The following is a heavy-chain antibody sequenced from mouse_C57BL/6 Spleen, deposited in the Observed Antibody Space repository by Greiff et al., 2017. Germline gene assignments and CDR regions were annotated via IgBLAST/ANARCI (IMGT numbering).Heavy chain of an antibody. Sequence: VQLKESGPGLVEPSQSLSITCTVSGFSFTSYAISWVRQPPGKGLEWLGVIWTGGGTNYNSASKSRLSISKDNSKSQVYLKMISLQTDDTAKYYCSRNFDDGCYYAMDYWGQGTSVTVSS. CDR2: IWTGGGT. V-gene: IGHV2-9-1*01. CDR3: SRNFDDGCYYAMDY. CDR1: GFSFTSYA. J-gene: IGHJ4*01. D-gene: IGHD2-3*01.